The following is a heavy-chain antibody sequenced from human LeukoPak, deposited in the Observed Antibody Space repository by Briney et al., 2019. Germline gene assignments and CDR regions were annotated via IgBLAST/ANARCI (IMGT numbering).Heavy chain of an antibody. CDR3: ARDSLRCLEWLSMYNFDF. Sequence: GGSLRLSCAASGFTFDDYGMSWVRQAPGKGLEWVSGINWNGGSTGYADSVKVRFTISRDNAKNSLYLQMNSLRAEDTALYYCARDSLRCLEWLSMYNFDFWGQGTLVTVSS. J-gene: IGHJ4*02. CDR2: INWNGGST. D-gene: IGHD3-3*01. V-gene: IGHV3-20*04. CDR1: GFTFDDYG.